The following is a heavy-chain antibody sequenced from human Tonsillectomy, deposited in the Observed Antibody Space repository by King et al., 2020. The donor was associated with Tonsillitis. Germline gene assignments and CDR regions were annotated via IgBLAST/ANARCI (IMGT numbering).Heavy chain of an antibody. J-gene: IGHJ1*01. CDR3: ARGRAPQDF. CDR1: GYTFTSYG. Sequence: QLVQSGAELKKPEASVKVSCKASGYTFTSYGIIWVRLAPGQGREWMGLISAGNGNTKYAHKRQGRVTRTTDTHTSTAYMELWSLRSDDTAVYNCARGRAPQDFWGQGTLVTVSS. CDR2: ISAGNGNT. V-gene: IGHV1-18*01.